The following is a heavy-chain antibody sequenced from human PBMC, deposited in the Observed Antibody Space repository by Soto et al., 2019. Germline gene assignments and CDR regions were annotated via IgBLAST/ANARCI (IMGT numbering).Heavy chain of an antibody. J-gene: IGHJ5*02. D-gene: IGHD3-16*01. V-gene: IGHV2-5*02. CDR2: IYWDDDK. CDR3: AHIPNYYHYDWFDP. Sequence: QITLKESGPTLVKPTQTLTLTCTFSGFSLTTRGVGVGWIRQPPGKALECLALIYWDDDKRYSPSLQSRLSSTKDTSKNQVVLTMTNVDPVDTATYYGAHIPNYYHYDWFDPWGQGTLVALPS. CDR1: GFSLTTRGVG.